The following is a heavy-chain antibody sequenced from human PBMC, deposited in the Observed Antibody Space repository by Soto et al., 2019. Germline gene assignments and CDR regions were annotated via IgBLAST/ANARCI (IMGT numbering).Heavy chain of an antibody. V-gene: IGHV1-3*01. CDR3: AGDQDPGGTKLLDAFAM. D-gene: IGHD1-26*01. Sequence: QVQLVQSGAEVKKPGASVKVSCKTSGYSFTSYPMHWVRQAPGQRLEWMGWINAGNGNTKYSQKFQGRLSISGDTSASRVYMELSGLGYEVTAGYYCAGDQDPGGTKLLDAFAMWGQGTVVAVSS. J-gene: IGHJ3*02. CDR2: INAGNGNT. CDR1: GYSFTSYP.